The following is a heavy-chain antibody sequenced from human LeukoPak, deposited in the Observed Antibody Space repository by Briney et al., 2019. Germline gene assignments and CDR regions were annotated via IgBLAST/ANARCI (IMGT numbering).Heavy chain of an antibody. CDR2: INPNSGGT. V-gene: IGHV1-2*02. D-gene: IGHD5-24*01. Sequence: ASVKVSCKASGYTFTSYGISWVRQAPGQGLEWMGWINPNSGGTNYAQKFQGRVTMTRDTSISTAYMELSRLRSDDTAVYYCARGDGYHFRYYFDYWGQGTLVTVSS. CDR1: GYTFTSYG. CDR3: ARGDGYHFRYYFDY. J-gene: IGHJ4*02.